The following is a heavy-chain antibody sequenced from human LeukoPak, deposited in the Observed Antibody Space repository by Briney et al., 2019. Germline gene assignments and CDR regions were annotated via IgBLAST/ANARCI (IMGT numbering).Heavy chain of an antibody. Sequence: GGCLRLSCAASRFTFSTYAMSCVRPAPGKGLECGSVIRGSGGSTYYAGSVEGRFTISRDNSENKLYLQMNSLRAEDTATYYCAKRGFDSSGYYGYFDYWGQGTPVTVSS. CDR1: RFTFSTYA. J-gene: IGHJ4*02. V-gene: IGHV3-23*01. CDR2: IRGSGGST. D-gene: IGHD3-22*01. CDR3: AKRGFDSSGYYGYFDY.